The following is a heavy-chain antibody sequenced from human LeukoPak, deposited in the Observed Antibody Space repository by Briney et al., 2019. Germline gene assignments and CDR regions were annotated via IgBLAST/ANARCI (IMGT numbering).Heavy chain of an antibody. D-gene: IGHD3-16*01. CDR1: GFTFSSYA. CDR2: ILDSGYST. Sequence: GGSLRLSCAASGFTFSSYAMSWVRQAPGKGLEWVSGILDSGYSTYYANSVKGRFTISRDNSNSTLYLQMNSLRAEDTAVYYCAKLGGHPLHNYYVGVWGKGTTVAVSS. CDR3: AKLGGHPLHNYYVGV. J-gene: IGHJ6*03. V-gene: IGHV3-23*01.